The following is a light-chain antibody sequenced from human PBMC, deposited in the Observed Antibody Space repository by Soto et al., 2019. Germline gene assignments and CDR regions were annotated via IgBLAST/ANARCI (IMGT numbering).Light chain of an antibody. CDR2: EVN. J-gene: IGLJ1*01. CDR3: SSYGGYNNVV. Sequence: QSVLTQPPSASGSPGQSVTISCTGTSSDVGGYNYVSWFQQHPGKAPKLIIHEVNQRPSGVPDRFSGSKSGNTASLTVSGLQAEDEGTYYCSSYGGYNNVVFXTGTKV. CDR1: SSDVGGYNY. V-gene: IGLV2-8*01.